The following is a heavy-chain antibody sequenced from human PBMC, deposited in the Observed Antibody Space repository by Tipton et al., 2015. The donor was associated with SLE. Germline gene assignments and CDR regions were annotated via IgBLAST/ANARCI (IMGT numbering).Heavy chain of an antibody. CDR3: ARISVAARGFDC. Sequence: GLVKPSQTLSLTCAISGDSVSSNSVAWNWIRQSPSRGLEWLGRTYYRSEWYSDYALSVRSRITINPDTSKNQFSLQLNSVTPEDTAVYFCARISVAARGFDCWSQGNPVTVSS. D-gene: IGHD6-19*01. V-gene: IGHV6-1*01. CDR2: TYYRSEWYS. CDR1: GDSVSSNSVA. J-gene: IGHJ4*02.